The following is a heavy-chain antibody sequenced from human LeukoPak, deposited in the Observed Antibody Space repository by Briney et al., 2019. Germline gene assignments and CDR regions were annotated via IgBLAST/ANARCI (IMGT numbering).Heavy chain of an antibody. J-gene: IGHJ6*03. Sequence: ASVKVSCKASGYTFSSYYMHWVRQAPGQGLEWMGIINPSGGSTSYAQKFQGRVTMTRDVSTSTVYMELSSLRSEDTAVYYCARDGYSSGWNLRYYYMDVWGKGTTVTVSS. V-gene: IGHV1-46*01. CDR2: INPSGGST. CDR3: ARDGYSSGWNLRYYYMDV. D-gene: IGHD6-19*01. CDR1: GYTFSSYY.